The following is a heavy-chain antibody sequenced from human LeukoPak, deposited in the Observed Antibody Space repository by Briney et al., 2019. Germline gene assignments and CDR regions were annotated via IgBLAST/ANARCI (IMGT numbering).Heavy chain of an antibody. CDR2: IGSDGTNR. D-gene: IGHD3-9*01. J-gene: IGHJ6*03. CDR1: EFTFSGYG. V-gene: IGHV3-48*02. CDR3: AGGPTPYFPYYMDV. Sequence: GGSLRLSCAASEFTFSGYGINWVRQAPGKGLEWISYIGSDGTNRYYAKSLKGRFTISRDNAKKSLYLQKNNLTDADKAVVYCAGGPTPYFPYYMDVWGKGTPVTVSS.